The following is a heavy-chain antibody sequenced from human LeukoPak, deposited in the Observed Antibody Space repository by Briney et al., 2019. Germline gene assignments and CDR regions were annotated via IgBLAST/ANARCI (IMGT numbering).Heavy chain of an antibody. V-gene: IGHV3-13*01. J-gene: IGHJ6*02. Sequence: GGSLRLSCAASGFTFSSYDMHWVRQATGKGLEWVSAIGTAGDTYYPGSVKGRFTISRENAKNSLYLQMNSLRAGDTAVYYCARGPRSGIAVAGSGMDVWGQGTTVTVSS. CDR1: GFTFSSYD. CDR3: ARGPRSGIAVAGSGMDV. D-gene: IGHD6-19*01. CDR2: IGTAGDT.